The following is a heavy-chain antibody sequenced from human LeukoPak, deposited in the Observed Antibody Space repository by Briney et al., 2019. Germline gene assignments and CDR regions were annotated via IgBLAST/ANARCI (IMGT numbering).Heavy chain of an antibody. CDR2: INHSGST. CDR3: ARGAPDYGGNSDFDY. V-gene: IGHV4-34*01. J-gene: IGHJ4*02. CDR1: DGSISSGYY. D-gene: IGHD4-23*01. Sequence: PSETLSLTCTVSDGSISSGYYWSWIRQPPGKGLEWIGEINHSGSTNYNPSLKSRVTISVDTSKNQFSLKLSSVTAADTAVYYCARGAPDYGGNSDFDYWGQGTLVTVSS.